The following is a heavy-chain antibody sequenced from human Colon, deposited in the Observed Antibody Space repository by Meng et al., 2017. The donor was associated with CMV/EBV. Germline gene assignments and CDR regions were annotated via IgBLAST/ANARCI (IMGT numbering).Heavy chain of an antibody. V-gene: IGHV3-21*01. CDR2: ISSSSSYI. CDR3: ARDPTYYYDSSGYPAGY. Sequence: GGSLRLSCAASGFTFSSYSMNWVRQAPGKGLEWVSSISSSSSYIYYADSVKGRFTISRDNAKNSLYLQMNSLRAEDTAVYYCARDPTYYYDSSGYPAGYWGQGTLVTVSS. CDR1: GFTFSSYS. J-gene: IGHJ4*02. D-gene: IGHD3-22*01.